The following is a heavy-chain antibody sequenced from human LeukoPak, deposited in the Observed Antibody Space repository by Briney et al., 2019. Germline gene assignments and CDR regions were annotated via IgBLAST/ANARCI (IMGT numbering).Heavy chain of an antibody. V-gene: IGHV4-4*02. J-gene: IGHJ3*02. Sequence: SETLSLTCAASGGSISSTNWWGWVRQPPGQGLEWIGEIYHSGTTNYTPSLKSRVTMSVDKSNNHFSLRLTSVTAADTAIYYCARMDNSGDAFDIWGQGTMVTVSS. CDR3: ARMDNSGDAFDI. D-gene: IGHD2-2*03. CDR1: GGSISSTNW. CDR2: IYHSGTT.